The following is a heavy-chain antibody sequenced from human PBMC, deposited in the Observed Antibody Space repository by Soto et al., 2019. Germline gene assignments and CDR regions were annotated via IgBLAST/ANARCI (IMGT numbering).Heavy chain of an antibody. V-gene: IGHV3-23*01. CDR1: GFTFSSYA. CDR3: AKRFYSASGSFDY. Sequence: GGSLRLSCVASGFTFSSYAMSWVRQAPGKGLELLSAISGSGGEITYYADSVKGRFTISRDDSKNTLYLQMNSLRAEDTSVYSCAKRFYSASGSFDYWGHGSLVTVSS. J-gene: IGHJ4*01. CDR2: ISGSGGEIT. D-gene: IGHD3-10*01.